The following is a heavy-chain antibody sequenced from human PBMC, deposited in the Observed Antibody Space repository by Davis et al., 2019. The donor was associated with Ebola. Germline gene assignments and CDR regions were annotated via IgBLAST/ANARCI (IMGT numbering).Heavy chain of an antibody. Sequence: MPSETLSLTCAVYGGSFSSYYWSWIRQPPGKGLEWIGYISYSGNTYYNPSLKSRVTISVDTSKNQFSLKLSSVTAADTAVYYCARPAHLYSSSWYWFDPWGQGTLVTVSS. J-gene: IGHJ5*02. CDR1: GGSFSSYY. D-gene: IGHD6-13*01. V-gene: IGHV4-59*01. CDR2: ISYSGNT. CDR3: ARPAHLYSSSWYWFDP.